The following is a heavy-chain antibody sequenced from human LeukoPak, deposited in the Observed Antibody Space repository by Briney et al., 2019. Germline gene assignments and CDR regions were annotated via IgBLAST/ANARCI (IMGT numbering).Heavy chain of an antibody. CDR3: ARGTRGVSDY. V-gene: IGHV3-23*01. D-gene: IGHD2-2*01. CDR1: GFTFVNYA. Sequence: PGGSLRLSCTASGFTFVNYAMSWVRQAPGKGLEWVSAISGGGGTTYYADSVKGRFTISRDSSKNTLYLQMNSLRAEDTAVYYCARGTRGVSDYWGQGTLVTVSS. J-gene: IGHJ4*02. CDR2: ISGGGGTT.